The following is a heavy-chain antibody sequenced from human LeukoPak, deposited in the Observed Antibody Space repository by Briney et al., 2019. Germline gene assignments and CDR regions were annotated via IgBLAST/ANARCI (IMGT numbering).Heavy chain of an antibody. J-gene: IGHJ5*02. CDR1: GFTFCSYA. V-gene: IGHV3-23*01. CDR3: AKLYSSSSSSSWFDP. D-gene: IGHD6-6*01. CDR2: ISGSGGRT. Sequence: GGSLRLSCAASGFTFCSYAMSWVRQAPGKGLEWFSAISGSGGRTYYADSVKGRFTISRDNSKNTLYLQMNSLRAEDTAVYYCAKLYSSSSSSSWFDPCGQGTLVTVSS.